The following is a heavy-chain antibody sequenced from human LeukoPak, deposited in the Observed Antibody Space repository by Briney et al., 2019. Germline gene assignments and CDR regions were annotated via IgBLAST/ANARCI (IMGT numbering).Heavy chain of an antibody. J-gene: IGHJ4*02. D-gene: IGHD6-13*01. CDR2: IDYSGST. Sequence: SETLSLTCTVSGGSFSSSSYYWGWIRQPPGRGLEWIGSIDYSGSTYYNPSLKSRVTMSVDTSKNQFSLKLSSVTAADTAVYYCARGRIAAAGVRGVDYWGQGTLVTVSS. CDR1: GGSFSSSSYY. V-gene: IGHV4-39*07. CDR3: ARGRIAAAGVRGVDY.